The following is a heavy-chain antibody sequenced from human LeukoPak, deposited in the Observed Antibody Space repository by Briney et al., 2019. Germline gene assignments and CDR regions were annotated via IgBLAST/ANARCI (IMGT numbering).Heavy chain of an antibody. D-gene: IGHD3-10*01. Sequence: TSQTLSLTCTVSGGSISSGDYYWNWIRQHPEKSLEWIGYIFYSGSAYYNPSLKSRVTISVDTSKNQFSLRLSSVTAADTAVYYCARGSTLIRGFDYWGQGTLVTVSS. CDR1: GGSISSGDYY. V-gene: IGHV4-31*03. CDR2: IFYSGSA. J-gene: IGHJ4*02. CDR3: ARGSTLIRGFDY.